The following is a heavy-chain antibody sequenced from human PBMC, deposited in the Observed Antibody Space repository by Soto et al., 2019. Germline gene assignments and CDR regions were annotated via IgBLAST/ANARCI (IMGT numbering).Heavy chain of an antibody. CDR1: GGSISSGGYY. V-gene: IGHV4-31*03. J-gene: IGHJ4*02. CDR2: IYYSGST. Sequence: SETLSLTCTVSGGSISSGGYYWSWIRQHPGKGLEWIGYIYYSGSTYYNPSLKSRVTISVDTSKNQFSLKLSSVTAADTAVYYCARVSAKGIAAATGSFDYWGQGTLVTVSS. CDR3: ARVSAKGIAAATGSFDY. D-gene: IGHD6-13*01.